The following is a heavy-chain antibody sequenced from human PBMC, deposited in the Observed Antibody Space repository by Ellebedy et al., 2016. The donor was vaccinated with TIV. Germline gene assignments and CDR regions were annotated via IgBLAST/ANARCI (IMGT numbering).Heavy chain of an antibody. Sequence: SVKVSCXASGGTFSSYAISWVRQAPGQGLEWMGGIIPIFGTANYAQKFQGRVTITADESTSTAYMELSSLRSEDTAVYYCARDRGREKVPAATRGNWFNPWGQGTLVTVSS. CDR3: ARDRGREKVPAATRGNWFNP. V-gene: IGHV1-69*13. CDR1: GGTFSSYA. CDR2: IIPIFGTA. D-gene: IGHD2-2*01. J-gene: IGHJ5*02.